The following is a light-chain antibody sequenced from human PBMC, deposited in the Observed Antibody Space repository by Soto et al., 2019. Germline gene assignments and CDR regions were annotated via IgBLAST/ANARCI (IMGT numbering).Light chain of an antibody. J-gene: IGKJ2*01. CDR1: QGISSY. V-gene: IGKV1-9*01. Sequence: DLQLTQSPSFLSASVGDRVTITCRASQGISSYLAWYQQKPGKAPNLLIYSASTLQSGVPSRFSGSGSVTEFTLTISSLQPEDFATYYCQQLNSYPRTFGQGTKLEIK. CDR3: QQLNSYPRT. CDR2: SAS.